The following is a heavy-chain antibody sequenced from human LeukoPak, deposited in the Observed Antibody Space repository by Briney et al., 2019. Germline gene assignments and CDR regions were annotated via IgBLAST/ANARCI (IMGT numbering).Heavy chain of an antibody. CDR2: INHRGST. Sequence: SETLSLTCAVYGGSFSNLYWSWLRQPPGKGLEWIGEINHRGSTTYNPSLKSRVTISIDTSKNQFSLHLTSVTAADTAVYYCARQVLGAARPMGDAFDIWGQGTMVTVSS. J-gene: IGHJ3*02. V-gene: IGHV4-34*01. CDR3: ARQVLGAARPMGDAFDI. D-gene: IGHD6-6*01. CDR1: GGSFSNLY.